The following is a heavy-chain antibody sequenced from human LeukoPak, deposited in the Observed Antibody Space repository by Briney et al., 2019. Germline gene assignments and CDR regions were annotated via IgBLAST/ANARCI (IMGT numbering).Heavy chain of an antibody. CDR1: GFTLSSYR. CDR3: ARAGRPEYFDY. J-gene: IGHJ4*02. CDR2: INQDGSEK. V-gene: IGHV3-7*01. Sequence: GGSLRLSCAASGFTLSSYRMSWVRQAPGKGLEWVANINQDGSEKYYVDSVKGRFTISRDNAKNSLYLQMNSLRAEDTAVYYCARAGRPEYFDYWGQGTLVTVSS. D-gene: IGHD1-14*01.